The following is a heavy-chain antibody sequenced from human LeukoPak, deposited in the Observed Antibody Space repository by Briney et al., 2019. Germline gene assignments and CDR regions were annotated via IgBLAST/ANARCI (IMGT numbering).Heavy chain of an antibody. CDR3: AKGGDYGDRFDY. J-gene: IGHJ4*02. Sequence: TGGSLRLSCAASGFTFSSYAMSWVRQAPGKGLEWVSAISGSGGRTYYADSVKGRFTISRDNSKNTLYLQMNSLRAEDTAVYYCAKGGDYGDRFDYWGQGTLVTVSS. D-gene: IGHD4-17*01. V-gene: IGHV3-23*01. CDR2: ISGSGGRT. CDR1: GFTFSSYA.